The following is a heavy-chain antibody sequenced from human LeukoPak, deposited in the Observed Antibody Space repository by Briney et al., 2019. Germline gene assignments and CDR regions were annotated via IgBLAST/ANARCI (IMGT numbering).Heavy chain of an antibody. CDR3: ARDSGYSSSWPPYYYYGMDV. V-gene: IGHV3-21*01. D-gene: IGHD6-13*01. Sequence: GGSLRLSCAASGFTFSSDSMNWVRQAPGKGLEWVSSISSSSSYIYYADSVKGRFTISRDNAKNSLYLQMNSLRAEDTAVYYCARDSGYSSSWPPYYYYGMDVWGQGTTVTVSS. J-gene: IGHJ6*02. CDR1: GFTFSSDS. CDR2: ISSSSSYI.